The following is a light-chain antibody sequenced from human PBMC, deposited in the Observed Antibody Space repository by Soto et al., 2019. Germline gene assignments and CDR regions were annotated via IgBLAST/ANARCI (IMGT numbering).Light chain of an antibody. J-gene: IGLJ3*02. CDR2: EVT. CDR1: NSDIGSYNL. V-gene: IGLV2-23*02. Sequence: QSVLTQPASVSGSPGQSITISCTGTNSDIGSYNLVSWYQQHPGKAPKLMIYEVTKWPSGVSNRFSGSKSGNTASLTISGLQAEHEADYYCGSYAGRSTFVFGGGTKLTVL. CDR3: GSYAGRSTFV.